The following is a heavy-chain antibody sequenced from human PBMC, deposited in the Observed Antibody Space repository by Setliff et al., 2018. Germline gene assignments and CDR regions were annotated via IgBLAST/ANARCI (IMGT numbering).Heavy chain of an antibody. CDR2: NSV. D-gene: IGHD6-19*01. J-gene: IGHJ5*02. V-gene: IGHV1-18*01. CDR3: ARATRDSDGWYYEYSWFDP. Sequence: ASVKVSCKTSGYSFTNYGINWVRQAPGQGLEWMGWNSVYAREFQGRVTMTIDTPTSTAYMELSSLTSDDAAVYYCARATRDSDGWYYEYSWFDPWGQGTLVTVSS. CDR1: GYSFTNYG.